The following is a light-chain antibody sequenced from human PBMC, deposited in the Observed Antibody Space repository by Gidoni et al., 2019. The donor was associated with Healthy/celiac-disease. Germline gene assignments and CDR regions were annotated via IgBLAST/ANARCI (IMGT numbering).Light chain of an antibody. CDR1: QSISSY. J-gene: IGKJ4*01. CDR3: QQSYSSPLT. Sequence: DIQMDQSPSSLSASVGARVTITCRARQSISSYLNWYQQKPGKVPKLLIYGVSSLQSGVPARFSGSGSGTDCTLTISSMQPEDFATYYCQQSYSSPLTFGGGTKVEIK. CDR2: GVS. V-gene: IGKV1-39*01.